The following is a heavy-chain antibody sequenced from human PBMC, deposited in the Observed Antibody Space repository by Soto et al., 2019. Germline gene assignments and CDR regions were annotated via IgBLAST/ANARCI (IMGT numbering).Heavy chain of an antibody. Sequence: SVPPPLTYTVAGGSIGSRSYYWGWIRKPPGKGLEWIGSIYYSGSTYYNPSLKSRVTISVDTSKNQFSLKLSSVTAADTAVYYCARRYGSGSYYNWFGPWGQGTLVTVSS. CDR1: GGSIGSRSYY. J-gene: IGHJ5*02. V-gene: IGHV4-39*01. CDR2: IYYSGST. CDR3: ARRYGSGSYYNWFGP. D-gene: IGHD3-10*01.